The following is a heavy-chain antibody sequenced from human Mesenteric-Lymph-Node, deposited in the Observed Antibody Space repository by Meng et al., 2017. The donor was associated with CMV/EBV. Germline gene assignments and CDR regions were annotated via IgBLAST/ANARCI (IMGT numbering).Heavy chain of an antibody. CDR3: AAEYQLLNVPYLEY. J-gene: IGHJ4*02. CDR2: ISHDGTSK. Sequence: GGSLRLSCAVSGLTFNSYGMYWVRHAPDRGLEYVAVISHDGTSKYYADSVRGRFTISRDDSKNMLYLQLNTLIDDDTGVYYCAAEYQLLNVPYLEYWGQGTQVTVSS. V-gene: IGHV3-30*03. CDR1: GLTFNSYG. D-gene: IGHD6-6*01.